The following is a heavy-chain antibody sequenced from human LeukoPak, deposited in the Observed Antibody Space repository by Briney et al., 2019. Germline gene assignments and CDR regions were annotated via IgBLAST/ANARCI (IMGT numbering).Heavy chain of an antibody. D-gene: IGHD3-10*01. J-gene: IGHJ4*02. CDR3: ASSSRPYGTGTYSYDY. CDR1: GYGFTTYW. V-gene: IGHV5-51*01. CDR2: IYPGDSDT. Sequence: PGESLKISCKGSGYGFTTYWIGWVRQMPGKGLEWIGVIYPGDSDTRYSPSFQCQVTISADKYISTAYLQWSRLKASDTAMYYCASSSRPYGTGTYSYDYWGQGTLVTVSS.